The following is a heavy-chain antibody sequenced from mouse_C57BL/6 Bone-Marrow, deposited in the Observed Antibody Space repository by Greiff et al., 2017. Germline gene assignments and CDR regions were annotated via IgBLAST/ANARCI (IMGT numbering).Heavy chain of an antibody. Sequence: VQLQQPGAELVKPGASVTLSCKASGYTFTSYWMHWVKQRPGQGLEWIGMIHPNSGSTNYNEKFKSKATLTVDTSSSTAYMQLSSLTSEDSAVYYCARSALLLRCWYFDVWGTGTTVTVSS. CDR2: IHPNSGST. J-gene: IGHJ1*03. CDR1: GYTFTSYW. D-gene: IGHD1-1*01. V-gene: IGHV1-64*01. CDR3: ARSALLLRCWYFDV.